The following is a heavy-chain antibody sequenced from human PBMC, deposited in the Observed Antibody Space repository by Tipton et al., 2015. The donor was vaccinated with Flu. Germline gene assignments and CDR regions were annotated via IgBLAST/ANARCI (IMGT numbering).Heavy chain of an antibody. CDR1: GLTFSNPW. J-gene: IGHJ4*02. CDR2: IKSKSDGGTE. CDR3: TARYCSGGSCYSDDFFDS. V-gene: IGHV3-15*01. D-gene: IGHD2-15*01. Sequence: SLRLSCAASGLTFSNPWLAWVRQAPGMGLEWVARIKSKSDGGTEDYAAPVKGRFTISRDDSKNTLYLQMNSLKIEDTGVYYCTARYCSGGSCYSDDFFDSWGQGTLVTVSS.